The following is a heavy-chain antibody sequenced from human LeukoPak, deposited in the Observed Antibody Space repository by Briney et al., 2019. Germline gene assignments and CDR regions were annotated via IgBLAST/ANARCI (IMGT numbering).Heavy chain of an antibody. D-gene: IGHD1-26*01. J-gene: IGHJ4*02. Sequence: ASVKVSCKTSGFSFTTYGISWLRQAPGQGPEWMGWISGDNGKTNYARKVQDRATLTTDRSTSTAHMELRSLTSHDTAIYYCARDPGSFHSWGHFDYWGQGTLITVSS. V-gene: IGHV1-18*01. CDR3: ARDPGSFHSWGHFDY. CDR1: GFSFTTYG. CDR2: ISGDNGKT.